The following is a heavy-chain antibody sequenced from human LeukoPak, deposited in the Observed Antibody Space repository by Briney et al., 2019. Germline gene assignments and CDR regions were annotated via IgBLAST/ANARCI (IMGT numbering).Heavy chain of an antibody. V-gene: IGHV3-48*04. CDR1: GFTFSGYS. J-gene: IGHJ4*02. CDR3: AKVLYYYGSGSYYNVPDY. Sequence: GGSLRLSCTASGFTFSGYSMNWVRQAPGKGLEWISYIRSSGSTIYYADSMKGRFTISRDNAKNSLYLQMNSLRAEDTAVYYCAKVLYYYGSGSYYNVPDYWGQGTLVTVSS. CDR2: IRSSGSTI. D-gene: IGHD3-10*01.